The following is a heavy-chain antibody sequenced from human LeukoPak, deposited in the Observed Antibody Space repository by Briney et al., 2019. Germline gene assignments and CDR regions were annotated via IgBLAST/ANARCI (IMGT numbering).Heavy chain of an antibody. CDR1: GDSINIGGYY. J-gene: IGHJ4*02. D-gene: IGHD1-26*01. CDR2: IYHSGSS. Sequence: SETLSLTCNVSGDSINIGGYYWSWVRQPPGKGLEWIGYIYHSGSSHSNPSLKSRVTTSIDISNNQFSLRLTSVTAADTAVYYCARVSIVGATTHDYWGQGTLVTVSS. CDR3: ARVSIVGATTHDY. V-gene: IGHV4-30-2*01.